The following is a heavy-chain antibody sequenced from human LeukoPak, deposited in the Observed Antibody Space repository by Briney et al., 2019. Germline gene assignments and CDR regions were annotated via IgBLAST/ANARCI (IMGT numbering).Heavy chain of an antibody. Sequence: SQTLSLTCAISGDSVSSNTAAWSWIRQSPSRGLEWLGRTYYRSKWYNDYAVSVKSRITIDPDTSKNQFSLQLNSVTPEDTAVYYCARGTYVSRVWGQGTTVTVSS. CDR1: GDSVSSNTAA. D-gene: IGHD3-16*01. CDR3: ARGTYVSRV. J-gene: IGHJ6*02. CDR2: TYYRSKWYN. V-gene: IGHV6-1*01.